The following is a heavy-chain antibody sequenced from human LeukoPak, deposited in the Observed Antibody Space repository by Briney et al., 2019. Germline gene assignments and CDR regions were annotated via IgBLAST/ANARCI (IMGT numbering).Heavy chain of an antibody. CDR1: GFTFSNYY. V-gene: IGHV3-11*01. D-gene: IGHD3-3*01. CDR3: ARNFWSGYNDY. CDR2: ISSSSSTI. J-gene: IGHJ4*02. Sequence: GGSLRLSCAASGFTFSNYYMSWIRQAPGKGREGVSDISSSSSTIYYANSVKRRFNISRDTAKHSLYLQMNSLRAEDTAVYYCARNFWSGYNDYWGQGTLVTVSS.